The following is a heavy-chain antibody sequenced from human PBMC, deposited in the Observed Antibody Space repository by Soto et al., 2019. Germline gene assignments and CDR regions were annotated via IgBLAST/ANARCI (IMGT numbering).Heavy chain of an antibody. CDR1: GGSISSYY. Sequence: PSETLSLTCTVSGGSISSYYWSWIRQPPGKGLEWIGYIYYSGSTNYNPSLKSRVTISVDTSKNQFSLKLSSVTAADTAVYYCASGGAARQRNWFDPWGQGTLVTVSS. CDR2: IYYSGST. CDR3: ASGGAARQRNWFDP. V-gene: IGHV4-59*01. J-gene: IGHJ5*02. D-gene: IGHD6-6*01.